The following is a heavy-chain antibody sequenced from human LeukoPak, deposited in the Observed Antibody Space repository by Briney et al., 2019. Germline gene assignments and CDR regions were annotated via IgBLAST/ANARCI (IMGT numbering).Heavy chain of an antibody. V-gene: IGHV4-4*07. CDR2: IYSSGST. CDR3: ARATYYYDSSGYNDY. Sequence: PSETLSLTCTVSGGSISSYYWSWIRQPAGKGLEWIGRIYSSGSTNYNPSLKSRVTISVDTSKNQFSLKLSSVTAADTAVYYCARATYYYDSSGYNDYWGQGTLVTVSS. CDR1: GGSISSYY. D-gene: IGHD3-22*01. J-gene: IGHJ4*02.